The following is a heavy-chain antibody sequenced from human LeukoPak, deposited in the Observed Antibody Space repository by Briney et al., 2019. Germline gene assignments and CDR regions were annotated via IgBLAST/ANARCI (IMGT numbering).Heavy chain of an antibody. J-gene: IGHJ3*02. D-gene: IGHD2-21*01. CDR1: EYTFTGYH. CDR2: INPNSGDT. Sequence: GASVKVSCKAFEYTFTGYHIHWVRQAPGQGLEWMGWINPNSGDTSYAQKFQGRVTMTSDTSISAAYMELSRLRSDDTAMYYCARDDSLDIWGQGAMVTVSS. CDR3: ARDDSLDI. V-gene: IGHV1-2*02.